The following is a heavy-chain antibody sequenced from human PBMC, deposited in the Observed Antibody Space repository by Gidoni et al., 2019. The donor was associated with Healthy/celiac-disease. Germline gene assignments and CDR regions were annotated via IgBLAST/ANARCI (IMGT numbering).Heavy chain of an antibody. CDR3: ASAYSSRLPPGA. V-gene: IGHV4-39*07. CDR1: GCSIRISRYY. J-gene: IGHJ5*02. D-gene: IGHD6-13*01. Sequence: QLQLQESGPGLVKPSETLSLTCTVSGCSIRISRYYWGWIRQPPGKGLEWIGSIYYRGSTYYNPSLKSRVPKSVRTAKNQFSLKLSSVTAADTAVYYCASAYSSRLPPGAWGQGTLVTVSS. CDR2: IYYRGST.